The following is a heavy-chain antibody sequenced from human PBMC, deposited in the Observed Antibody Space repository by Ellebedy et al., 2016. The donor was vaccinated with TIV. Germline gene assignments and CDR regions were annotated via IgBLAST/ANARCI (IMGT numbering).Heavy chain of an antibody. CDR3: ARRGDSDFDS. V-gene: IGHV5-10-1*01. CDR2: IHPSDSDT. CDR1: GYNFSNNW. Sequence: PGGSLRLSCKISGYNFSNNWISWVRQKPGKGLEWMGRIHPSDSDTDYRPSFRGHVTMSVDKSISFAFLQWSSLQASDTAMYYCARRGDSDFDSWGQGTVVTVSS. J-gene: IGHJ4*02. D-gene: IGHD4-17*01.